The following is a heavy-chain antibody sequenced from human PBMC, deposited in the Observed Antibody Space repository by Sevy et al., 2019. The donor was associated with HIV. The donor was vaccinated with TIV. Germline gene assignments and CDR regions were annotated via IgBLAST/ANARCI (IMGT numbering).Heavy chain of an antibody. D-gene: IGHD2-15*01. J-gene: IGHJ6*02. CDR3: ARAGYGSGGSCYRVVYYYYGMDV. CDR2: ISSSSSTI. Sequence: GGSLRLSCAASGFTFSSYSMNWVRQAPGKGLEWVSYISSSSSTIYYVDSVKGRFTISRDNAKNSLYLEMNSLRAEETAVYYCARAGYGSGGSCYRVVYYYYGMDVWGQGTTVTVSS. CDR1: GFTFSSYS. V-gene: IGHV3-48*01.